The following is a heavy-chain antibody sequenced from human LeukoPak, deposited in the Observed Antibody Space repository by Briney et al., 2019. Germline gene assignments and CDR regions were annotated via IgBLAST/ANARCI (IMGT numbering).Heavy chain of an antibody. V-gene: IGHV3-33*06. J-gene: IGHJ4*02. CDR2: IWYDGSNK. Sequence: GGSLRLSCAASGFTFSSYGMHWVRQAPGKGLEWVAVIWYDGSNKYYADSVKGRFTISRDNSKNTLYLQMNSLRAEDTAVYYCAKETSSGNFVTIDCWGQGTLVTVSS. D-gene: IGHD1-26*01. CDR3: AKETSSGNFVTIDC. CDR1: GFTFSSYG.